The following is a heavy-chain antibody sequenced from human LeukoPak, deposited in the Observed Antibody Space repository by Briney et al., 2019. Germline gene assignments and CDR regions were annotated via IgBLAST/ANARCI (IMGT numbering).Heavy chain of an antibody. Sequence: ASVKVSCKASGYTFTSYGISWVRQAPGQGLEWMGWISAYNGNTNYAQKLQGRVTMTTDTSTSTAYMELRSLRSDDTAVYYCARDVGGGYKGNWFDPWGQGTLVTVSS. J-gene: IGHJ5*02. D-gene: IGHD5-24*01. V-gene: IGHV1-18*01. CDR3: ARDVGGGYKGNWFDP. CDR2: ISAYNGNT. CDR1: GYTFTSYG.